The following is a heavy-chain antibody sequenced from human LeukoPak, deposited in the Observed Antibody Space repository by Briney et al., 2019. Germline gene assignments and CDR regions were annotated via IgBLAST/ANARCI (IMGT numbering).Heavy chain of an antibody. CDR2: IRYDGSNK. J-gene: IGHJ4*02. Sequence: GGSLRLSCAASGFTFCSYGMHWVRQAPGKGLEWVAFIRYDGSNKYYADSVKGRFTISRDNSKNTLYLQMNSLRAEDTAVYYCAKDYRAAARYYFDYWGQGTLVTVSS. D-gene: IGHD2-15*01. V-gene: IGHV3-30*02. CDR1: GFTFCSYG. CDR3: AKDYRAAARYYFDY.